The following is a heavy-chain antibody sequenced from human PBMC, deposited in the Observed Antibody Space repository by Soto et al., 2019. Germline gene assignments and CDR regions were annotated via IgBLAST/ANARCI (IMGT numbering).Heavy chain of an antibody. Sequence: SETLSLTCSVSGGSISSYYWSWIRQPPGKGLEWIGYIFYSGSTNQNPSLKSRVTISVDTSKNQFSLKLSSVTAADTAVYYCARTALGWFDPWGQGTLVTVSS. CDR1: GGSISSYY. D-gene: IGHD2-21*02. CDR2: IFYSGST. V-gene: IGHV4-59*01. CDR3: ARTALGWFDP. J-gene: IGHJ5*02.